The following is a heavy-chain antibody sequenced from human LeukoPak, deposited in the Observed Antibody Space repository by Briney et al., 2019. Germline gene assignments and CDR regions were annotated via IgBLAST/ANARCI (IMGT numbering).Heavy chain of an antibody. J-gene: IGHJ2*01. CDR1: GASISSYY. D-gene: IGHD3-16*01. CDR3: ATLGDFDL. Sequence: SETLSPTCTVSGASISSYYWSWIRQPPGKGLEWIAYIYYSGTTNYNPSLKSRVTISVDRSKNQLSLQLSSVTAADTAVYYCATLGDFDLWGRGTLVTVSS. V-gene: IGHV4-59*01. CDR2: IYYSGTT.